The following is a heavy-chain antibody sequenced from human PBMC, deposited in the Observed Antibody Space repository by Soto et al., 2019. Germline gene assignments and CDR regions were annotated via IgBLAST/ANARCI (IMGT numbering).Heavy chain of an antibody. V-gene: IGHV3-21*01. CDR1: GFTFSSYS. D-gene: IGHD3-10*01. Sequence: VQLVESGGGLVKPGGSLRLSCAASGFTFSSYSMNWVRQAPGKGLEWVSSISSSSSYIYYADSVKGRFTISRDNAKNSLYLQMNSLRAEDTAVYYCARDPGFGEPYYYMDVWGKWTTVTVSS. CDR2: ISSSSSYI. CDR3: ARDPGFGEPYYYMDV. J-gene: IGHJ6*03.